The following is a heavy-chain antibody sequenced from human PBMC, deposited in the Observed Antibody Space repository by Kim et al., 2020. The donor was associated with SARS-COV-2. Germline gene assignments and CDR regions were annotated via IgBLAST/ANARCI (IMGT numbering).Heavy chain of an antibody. D-gene: IGHD3-9*01. CDR3: AREGNPYDILTGYSLDY. Sequence: FQGRVTITRDTSASTAYMELSSLRSEDTAVYYCAREGNPYDILTGYSLDYWGQGTLVTVSS. J-gene: IGHJ4*02. V-gene: IGHV1-3*01.